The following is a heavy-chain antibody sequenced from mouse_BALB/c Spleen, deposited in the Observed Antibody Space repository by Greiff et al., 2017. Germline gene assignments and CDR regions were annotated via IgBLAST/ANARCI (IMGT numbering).Heavy chain of an antibody. Sequence: LQQPGSELVRPGASVKLSCKASGYTFTSYWMHWVKQRPGQGLEWIGNIYPGSGSTNYDEKFKSKATLTVDTSSSTAYMQLSSLTSEDSAVYYCTPMITTAYWGQGTLVTVSA. CDR3: TPMITTAY. CDR1: GYTFTSYW. V-gene: IGHV1S22*01. J-gene: IGHJ3*01. CDR2: IYPGSGST. D-gene: IGHD2-4*01.